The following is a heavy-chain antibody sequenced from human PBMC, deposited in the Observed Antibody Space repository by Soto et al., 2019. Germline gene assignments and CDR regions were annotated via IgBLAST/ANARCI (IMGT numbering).Heavy chain of an antibody. D-gene: IGHD2-15*01. CDR1: GFSFSTYA. J-gene: IGHJ6*02. Sequence: QVQLVESGGGVVQPGRSLRLSCAASGFSFSTYALHWVRQGPGKGLEWVSIISYDGTKKYYADSVKGRFTISRDNSENTLYLQMNNLRAGDTSVYYCARDRAYCSGGTCMPFHHYYYAVDVWGQGTTVTVSS. V-gene: IGHV3-30*04. CDR3: ARDRAYCSGGTCMPFHHYYYAVDV. CDR2: ISYDGTKK.